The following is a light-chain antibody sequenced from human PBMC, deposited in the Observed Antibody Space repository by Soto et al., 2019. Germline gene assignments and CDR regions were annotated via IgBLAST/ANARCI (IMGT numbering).Light chain of an antibody. CDR1: KNDIGSSDY. V-gene: IGLV2-14*01. CDR3: SSSTSSNTLV. CDR2: GVS. Sequence: QSALTQPASVSASPGQSITISCTGGKNDIGSSDYVSWYQQHPGKAPKLIIYGVSNRPSGTSDRFSGSKSGNTAYLTISGLQADYEADYHCSSSTSSNTLVFGGGTKLTVL. J-gene: IGLJ3*02.